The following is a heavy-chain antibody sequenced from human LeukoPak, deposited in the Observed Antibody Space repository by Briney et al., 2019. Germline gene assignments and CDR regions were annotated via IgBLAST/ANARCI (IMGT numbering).Heavy chain of an antibody. Sequence: SETLSLTCTVSGGSISSYYWSWIRQPPGKGLEWIGYIYYSGSTNYNPSLKSRVTISVDTSKNQFSLKLSSVTAADTAVYYCARTKRITMVRGVISGFDYWGQGTLVTVSS. J-gene: IGHJ4*02. CDR1: GGSISSYY. CDR3: ARTKRITMVRGVISGFDY. V-gene: IGHV4-59*01. CDR2: IYYSGST. D-gene: IGHD3-10*01.